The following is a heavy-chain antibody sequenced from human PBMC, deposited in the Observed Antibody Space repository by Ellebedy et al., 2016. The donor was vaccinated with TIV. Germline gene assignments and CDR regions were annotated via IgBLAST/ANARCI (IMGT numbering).Heavy chain of an antibody. Sequence: ASVKVSCXASGYTFTSYGISWVRQAPGQGLEWMGWISAYNGNTNYAQKLQGRVTMTRDASISTAYIHLSRLSSDDTAVYYCAKYTYGYDNYYYYMDVWGKGTTVTVSS. D-gene: IGHD5-18*01. CDR2: ISAYNGNT. CDR1: GYTFTSYG. J-gene: IGHJ6*03. CDR3: AKYTYGYDNYYYYMDV. V-gene: IGHV1-18*01.